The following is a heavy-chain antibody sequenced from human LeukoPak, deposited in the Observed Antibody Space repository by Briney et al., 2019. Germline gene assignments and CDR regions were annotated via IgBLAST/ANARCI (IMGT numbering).Heavy chain of an antibody. D-gene: IGHD3-10*01. Sequence: GGSLRLSCAASGFTFSNYAMSWVRQAPGKGLEWVSAISGSGESTYYADSVKGRFTISRDNSKNTLYLQMNTVRADDTAVYYCAKASYGSGSYYTSLADWGLGTLVTVSS. V-gene: IGHV3-23*01. J-gene: IGHJ4*02. CDR3: AKASYGSGSYYTSLAD. CDR1: GFTFSNYA. CDR2: ISGSGEST.